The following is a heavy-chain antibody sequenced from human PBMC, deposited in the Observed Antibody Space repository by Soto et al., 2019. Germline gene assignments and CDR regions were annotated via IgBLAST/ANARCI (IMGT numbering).Heavy chain of an antibody. CDR2: ISTYSGDT. CDR3: ARARVPTISEDAFDM. D-gene: IGHD2-2*01. V-gene: IGHV1-18*01. Sequence: ASVKVSCKASGYTFFTYDISWVRQAPGQGLEWMGWISTYSGDTKYAQKFQGRVTMTTDTSTTTAYLELRSLRSDDTAVYYCARARVPTISEDAFDMWGQGTLVTVSS. J-gene: IGHJ3*02. CDR1: GYTFFTYD.